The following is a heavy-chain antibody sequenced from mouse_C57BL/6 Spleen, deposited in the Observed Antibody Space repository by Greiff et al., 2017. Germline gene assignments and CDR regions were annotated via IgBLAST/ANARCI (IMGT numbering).Heavy chain of an antibody. CDR2: ISYDGSN. J-gene: IGHJ3*01. V-gene: IGHV3-6*01. D-gene: IGHD2-1*01. CDR3: AREGDGNYVGWFAY. Sequence: EVKLVESGPGLVKPSQSLSLTCSVTGYSITSGYYWNWIRQFPGNKLEWMGYISYDGSNNYNPSLKNRISITRDTSKNQFFLKLNSVTTEDTATYYCAREGDGNYVGWFAYWGQGTLVTVSA. CDR1: GYSITSGYY.